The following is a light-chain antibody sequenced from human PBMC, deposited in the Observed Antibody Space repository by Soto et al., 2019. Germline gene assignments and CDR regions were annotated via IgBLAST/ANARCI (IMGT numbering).Light chain of an antibody. CDR2: AAS. J-gene: IGKJ2*01. CDR3: QQSYSAPLYT. V-gene: IGKV1-39*01. Sequence: IQMTQSPSSLSASVGDRVTLACRASQSISTYLNWYQLKPGKAPELLIYAASTLQIGVPSRFSGTGSGTDFTLTISSLQPEDFATYYCQQSYSAPLYTFGQGTKLEI. CDR1: QSISTY.